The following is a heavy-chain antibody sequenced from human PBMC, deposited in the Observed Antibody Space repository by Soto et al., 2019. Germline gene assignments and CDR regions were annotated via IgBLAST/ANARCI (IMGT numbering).Heavy chain of an antibody. Sequence: SETLSLTCTVSGGSISSGGYYWSWIRQHPGKGLEWIGYIYYSGSTNYNPSLKSRVTISVDTSKNQFSLKLSSVTAADTAVYYCARELRFLEWSTAPYYGMDVWGQGTTVTVSS. CDR1: GGSISSGGYY. V-gene: IGHV4-31*03. D-gene: IGHD3-3*01. CDR3: ARELRFLEWSTAPYYGMDV. J-gene: IGHJ6*02. CDR2: IYYSGST.